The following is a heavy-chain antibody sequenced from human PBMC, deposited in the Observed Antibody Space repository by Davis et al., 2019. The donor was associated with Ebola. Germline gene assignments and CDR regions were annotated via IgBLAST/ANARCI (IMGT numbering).Heavy chain of an antibody. CDR3: ARDRGSPLRTRGHDY. V-gene: IGHV3-21*01. Sequence: GESLKISCAASGFTFSSYSMNWVRQAPGKGLEWVSSISSSSSYIYCADSVKGRFTISRDNAKNSLYLQMNSLRAEDTAVYYCARDRGSPLRTRGHDYWGQGTLVTVSS. D-gene: IGHD3-16*01. CDR1: GFTFSSYS. J-gene: IGHJ4*02. CDR2: ISSSSSYI.